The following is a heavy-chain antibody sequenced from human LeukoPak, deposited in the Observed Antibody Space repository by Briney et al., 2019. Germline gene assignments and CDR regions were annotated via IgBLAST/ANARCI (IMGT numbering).Heavy chain of an antibody. D-gene: IGHD3-10*01. Sequence: GGSLRLSCAASGFTFSSYAMTWVRQAPGKGLEWVSAISGSGADTYYAESLKGRFTISRDNAKNSLYLPMNSLRAEDTAVYYCARELLWFGEPLSWFDPWGQGTLVTVSS. CDR3: ARELLWFGEPLSWFDP. J-gene: IGHJ5*02. CDR1: GFTFSSYA. V-gene: IGHV3-23*01. CDR2: ISGSGADT.